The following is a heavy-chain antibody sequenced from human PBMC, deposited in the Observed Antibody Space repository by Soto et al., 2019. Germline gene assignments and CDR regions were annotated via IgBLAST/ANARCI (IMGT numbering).Heavy chain of an antibody. CDR3: AREGIAAAGTWFDP. V-gene: IGHV1-8*01. Sequence: AASVKVSCKASGYTFTSYDINWVRQATGQGLEWMGWMNPNSGNTDYAQKFQGRVIMTRNTSISTAYMELSSLRSEDTAVYYCAREGIAAAGTWFDPWGQGTLVTVSS. CDR1: GYTFTSYD. CDR2: MNPNSGNT. D-gene: IGHD6-13*01. J-gene: IGHJ5*02.